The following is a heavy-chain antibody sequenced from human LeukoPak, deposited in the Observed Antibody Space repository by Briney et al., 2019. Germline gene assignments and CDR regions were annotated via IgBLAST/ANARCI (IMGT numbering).Heavy chain of an antibody. CDR2: IIPIIGTV. D-gene: IGHD3-22*01. CDR3: ARQITMIEEGAFDI. CDR1: GGTFNRYA. V-gene: IGHV1-69*01. J-gene: IGHJ3*02. Sequence: SVKVSCKASGGTFNRYAISWVRQAPGQGLEWMGGIIPIIGTVNYAQKFQGRVTITADESTSTAYMELSSLRTEDTAVYYCARQITMIEEGAFDIWGQGTMVTVSS.